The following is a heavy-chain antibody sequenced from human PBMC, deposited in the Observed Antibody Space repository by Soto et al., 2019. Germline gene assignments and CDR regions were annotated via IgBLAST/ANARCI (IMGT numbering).Heavy chain of an antibody. CDR1: GFTFDDYA. CDR2: ISWNSGSI. CDR3: AKVYSSGWDAEYFQH. V-gene: IGHV3-9*01. J-gene: IGHJ1*01. Sequence: EVQLVESGGGLVQPGRSLRLSCAASGFTFDDYAMHWVRQAPGKGLEWVSGISWNSGSIGYADSVKGRFTISRDNAMNSLYLQMNSLRAEDTALYYCAKVYSSGWDAEYFQHWGQGTLVTVSS. D-gene: IGHD6-19*01.